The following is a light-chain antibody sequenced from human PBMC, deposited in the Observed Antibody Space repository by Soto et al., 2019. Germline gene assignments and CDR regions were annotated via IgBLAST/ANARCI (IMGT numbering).Light chain of an antibody. CDR3: QQYKNWLTWT. J-gene: IGKJ1*01. CDR1: QSVSSS. Sequence: EIVMTQSPATLSVSPGERATLSCRASQSVSSSLAWYQHKPGQAPRLLIYGASTRPTGIPARFSGSGSGTEFTLTISSLQSEDLAVYYCQQYKNWLTWTFGQGTKVEI. V-gene: IGKV3-15*01. CDR2: GAS.